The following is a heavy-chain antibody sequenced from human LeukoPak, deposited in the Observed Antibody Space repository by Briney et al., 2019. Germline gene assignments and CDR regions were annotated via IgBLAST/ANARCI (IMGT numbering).Heavy chain of an antibody. V-gene: IGHV4-34*01. CDR1: GGSFSGYY. CDR3: ARGIPRYYVYATLDYFDY. Sequence: SETLSLTCAVYGGSFSGYYWSWIRQPPGKGLEWIGEINHSGSTNYNPSLKSRVTISVDTSKNQFSLKLSSVTAAVTAVYYCARGIPRYYVYATLDYFDYWGQGTLVTVSS. CDR2: INHSGST. D-gene: IGHD2-8*01. J-gene: IGHJ4*02.